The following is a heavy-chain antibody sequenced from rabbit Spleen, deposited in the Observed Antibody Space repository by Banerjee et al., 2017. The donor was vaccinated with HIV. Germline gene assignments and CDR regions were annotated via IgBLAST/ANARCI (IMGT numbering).Heavy chain of an antibody. CDR1: GFDFSRTG. V-gene: IGHV1S47*01. J-gene: IGHJ4*01. CDR3: VRVAIDSGYYSL. D-gene: IGHD1-1*01. Sequence: QDQLMESGGGLVQPGGSLKLSCKASGFDFSRTGVSWVRQAPGKGLEWIGYIDLLFGTTYYASWVNGRFTITRENAQSTLYLQLHSLTAADTDSYFCVRVAIDSGYYSLWGPGTLVTVS. CDR2: IDLLFGTT.